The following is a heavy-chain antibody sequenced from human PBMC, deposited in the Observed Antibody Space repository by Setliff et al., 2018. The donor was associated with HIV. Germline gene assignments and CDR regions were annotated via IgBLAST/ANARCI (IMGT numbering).Heavy chain of an antibody. CDR3: ASSLMITFGGRPDYDDAFDI. V-gene: IGHV7-4-1*02. Sequence: ASVKVSCKASGYTFTSYAMNWVRQAPGQGLEWMGWINTNTGNPTYAQGFTGRSVFSLDTSVSTAYLQISSLKAEDTAVYYCASSLMITFGGRPDYDDAFDIWGQGTMVTVSS. J-gene: IGHJ3*02. CDR1: GYTFTSYA. CDR2: INTNTGNP. D-gene: IGHD3-16*01.